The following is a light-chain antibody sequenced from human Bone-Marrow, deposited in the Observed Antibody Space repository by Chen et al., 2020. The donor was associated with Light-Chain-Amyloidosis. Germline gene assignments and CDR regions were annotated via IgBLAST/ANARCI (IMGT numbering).Light chain of an antibody. Sequence: QLVLTQSPSASASLGASVKLTCTLSSGHSNYAIAWHQQQPEKGPRYLMKLNSDGSHSKGDGIPYCLSGSRSGAERFRTISSFQSEDEADYYCQTWGTGWVFGGGTKLTVL. CDR2: LNSDGSH. CDR3: QTWGTGWV. CDR1: SGHSNYA. V-gene: IGLV4-69*01. J-gene: IGLJ3*02.